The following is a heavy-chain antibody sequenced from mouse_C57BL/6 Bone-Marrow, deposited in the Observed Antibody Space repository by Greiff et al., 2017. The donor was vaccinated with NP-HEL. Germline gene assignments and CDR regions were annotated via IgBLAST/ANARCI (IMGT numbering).Heavy chain of an antibody. CDR2: ISGGGGNT. D-gene: IGHD2-12*01. CDR3: ARHPDDAAY. J-gene: IGHJ3*01. V-gene: IGHV5-9*01. Sequence: EVKLVESGGGLVKPGGSLKLSCAASGFTFSSYTMSWVRQTPEKRLEWVATISGGGGNTYYPDSVKGRFTISRDNAKNTLYLQMSSLRSEDTALYYCARHPDDAAYWGQGTLVTVSA. CDR1: GFTFSSYT.